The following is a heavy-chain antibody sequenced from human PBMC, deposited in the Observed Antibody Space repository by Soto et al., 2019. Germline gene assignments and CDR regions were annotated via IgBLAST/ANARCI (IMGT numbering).Heavy chain of an antibody. V-gene: IGHV5-10-1*01. CDR3: AGEYSSSSESAFDI. J-gene: IGHJ3*02. D-gene: IGHD6-6*01. Sequence: GESLKISCKGSGYSFTSYWISWVRQMPGKGLEWMGRIDPSDSYTNYSPSFQGHVTISADKSISTAYLQWSSLKASDTAMYYCAGEYSSSSESAFDIWGQGTMVTVSS. CDR1: GYSFTSYW. CDR2: IDPSDSYT.